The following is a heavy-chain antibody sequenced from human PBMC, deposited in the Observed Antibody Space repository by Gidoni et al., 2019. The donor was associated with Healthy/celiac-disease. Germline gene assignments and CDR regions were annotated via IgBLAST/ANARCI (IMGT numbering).Heavy chain of an antibody. J-gene: IGHJ4*02. CDR2: ISDDGSDK. CDR1: GFTFSACG. Sequence: VQLVASGGGVVQPGRSLRLSCAASGFTFSACGLHWVRQGPGKGLEWVAVISDDGSDKYYADSVKGRFTISRDNSKNTLYLQMNSLSGDDTAVYYCAKEGQEITIVGVAKLGADFWGQGTLVTVSS. V-gene: IGHV3-30*18. D-gene: IGHD3-3*01. CDR3: AKEGQEITIVGVAKLGADF.